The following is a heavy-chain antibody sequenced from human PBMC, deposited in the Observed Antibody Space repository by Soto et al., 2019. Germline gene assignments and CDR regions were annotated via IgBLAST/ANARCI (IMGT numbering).Heavy chain of an antibody. CDR3: ASVYSGSYSDS. D-gene: IGHD1-26*01. J-gene: IGHJ4*02. CDR1: GGSIRSNNW. Sequence: QVQLQESGPGLVKPSGTLSLTCAVSGGSIRSNNWWSWVRQPPGKGLEWIGEIFHGGSTYYNPSLETRATMSVDKSKNQFSLKLSSVTAADTAVYFCASVYSGSYSDSWGQGTLVTVSS. V-gene: IGHV4-4*02. CDR2: IFHGGST.